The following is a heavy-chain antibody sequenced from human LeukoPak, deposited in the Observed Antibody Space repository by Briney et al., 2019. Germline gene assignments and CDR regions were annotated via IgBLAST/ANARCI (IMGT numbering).Heavy chain of an antibody. CDR3: ARDRTIAEYGTVYFYGMHV. J-gene: IGHJ6*02. D-gene: IGHD6-13*01. Sequence: PPETLSLTCTLSGGSLSRYFKSWIRQAPGKGLEWGGYSDYNGITQYNPSLKSRGTTSADTAKNQFSLKLRTVTAADTAVYYCARDRTIAEYGTVYFYGMHVWGQGTTVTVSS. CDR1: GGSLSRYF. CDR2: SDYNGIT. V-gene: IGHV4-59*01.